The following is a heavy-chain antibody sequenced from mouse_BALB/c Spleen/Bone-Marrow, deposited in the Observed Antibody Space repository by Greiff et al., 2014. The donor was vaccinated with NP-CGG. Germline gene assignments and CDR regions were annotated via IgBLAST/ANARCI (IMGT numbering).Heavy chain of an antibody. CDR2: INSNGGST. J-gene: IGHJ3*01. CDR3: ARGLDYGNYGPGFAY. V-gene: IGHV5-6-3*01. Sequence: EVQVVESGGGLVQPGGSLKLSCAASGFTFSWFGMSWVRQTPDKRLELVATINSNGGSTYYPDSVKGRFTISRDNAKNTLYLQMSSLKSGDTAMYYCARGLDYGNYGPGFAYWGQGTLVTVSA. CDR1: GFTFSWFG. D-gene: IGHD2-1*01.